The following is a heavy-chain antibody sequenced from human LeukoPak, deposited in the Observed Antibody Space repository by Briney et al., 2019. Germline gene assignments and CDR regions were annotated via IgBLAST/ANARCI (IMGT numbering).Heavy chain of an antibody. V-gene: IGHV1-2*02. CDR2: INPNSGGT. Sequence: ASVKVSCKASGYTFTGYCMHWVRQAPGQGLEWMGWINPNSGGTNYAQKFQGRVTMTRDTSISTAYMELSRLRSDDTAVYYCARVTGEDYGDYYWGQGTLVTVSS. CDR1: GYTFTGYC. D-gene: IGHD4-17*01. CDR3: ARVTGEDYGDYY. J-gene: IGHJ4*02.